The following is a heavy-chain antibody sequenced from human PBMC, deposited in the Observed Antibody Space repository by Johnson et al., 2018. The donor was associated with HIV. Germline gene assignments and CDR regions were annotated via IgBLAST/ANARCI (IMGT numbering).Heavy chain of an antibody. Sequence: QVQLVESGGGVVQPGRSLRLSCAASGFTFSSYGMHWVRQAPGKGLEWVAVISYDGTHKYYADSVKGRFTISRDNIKNTLYLDMNSLRAEDTAVYYCATWGQGTMVTVSS. J-gene: IGHJ3*01. CDR2: ISYDGTHK. V-gene: IGHV3-30*03. CDR1: GFTFSSYG. CDR3: AT.